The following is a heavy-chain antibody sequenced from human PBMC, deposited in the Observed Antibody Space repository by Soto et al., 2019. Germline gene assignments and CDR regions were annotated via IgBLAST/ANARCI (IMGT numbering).Heavy chain of an antibody. J-gene: IGHJ3*02. CDR3: ARGGYCSGGSCYGTDAFDM. D-gene: IGHD2-15*01. Sequence: QVQLVQSGAEVKKPGASVKVSCKASGYTFTSYGISWVRQAPGQGLEWMGWISTYNGHTNYAQSLQGRVTMTTDTSTNTAYMEGRSVRSDDTAVYYCARGGYCSGGSCYGTDAFDMWGQGAIVTVSS. CDR2: ISTYNGHT. V-gene: IGHV1-18*01. CDR1: GYTFTSYG.